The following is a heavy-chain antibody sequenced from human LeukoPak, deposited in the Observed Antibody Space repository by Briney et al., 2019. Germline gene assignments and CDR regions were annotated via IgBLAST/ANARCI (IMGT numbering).Heavy chain of an antibody. J-gene: IGHJ1*01. Sequence: GGSLRLSCAASGFTFSSYGMHWVRQAPGKGLEWVAVIWYDGSNKYYADSVKGRFTISRDNSKNTLYLQMNSLRAVDTAVYYCARDPQIGAEYFQHWGRGTLVTVSS. CDR3: ARDPQIGAEYFQH. CDR2: IWYDGSNK. D-gene: IGHD3-22*01. CDR1: GFTFSSYG. V-gene: IGHV3-33*01.